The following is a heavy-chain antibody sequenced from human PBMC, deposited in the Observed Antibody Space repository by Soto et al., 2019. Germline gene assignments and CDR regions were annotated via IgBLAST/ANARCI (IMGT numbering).Heavy chain of an antibody. V-gene: IGHV4-31*03. CDR2: IHYSGST. J-gene: IGHJ5*02. Sequence: QVQLQESCAGLVEPSQTLSLTCTVSGGSISGEGYYWSWIRQYSGRGLEWIGYIHYSGSTYYNPSLKSRVIISVDTSKTQFFLNLSSVTAAYTAVYYCARAWTATAGWANWFDRWGQGTLVTVSS. D-gene: IGHD6-13*01. CDR1: GGSISGEGYY. CDR3: ARAWTATAGWANWFDR.